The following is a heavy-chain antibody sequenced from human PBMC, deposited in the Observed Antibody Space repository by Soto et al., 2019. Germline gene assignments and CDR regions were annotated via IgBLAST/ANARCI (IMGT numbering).Heavy chain of an antibody. CDR1: GFNFEDYA. D-gene: IGHD1-26*01. V-gene: IGHV3-9*01. CDR2: ISWNTGTI. J-gene: IGHJ3*01. Sequence: EVKLVESGGGLVQPGRSLRLSCAASGFNFEDYAMHWVRQAPGKGLEWVSGISWNTGTIGYADSVRGRFTISRDNAKNSLYLQMNSLRTEDTALYYCAKTTAPRLWYRGFPGWGRGTVVTVSS. CDR3: AKTTAPRLWYRGFPG.